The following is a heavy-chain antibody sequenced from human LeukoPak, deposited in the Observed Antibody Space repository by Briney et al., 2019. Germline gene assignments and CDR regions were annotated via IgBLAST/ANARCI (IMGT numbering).Heavy chain of an antibody. Sequence: SVKVSCKASGGTFSSYAISWVRQAPGQGLEWMGGIIPIFGTANYAQKFQGRVTITADESTSTVYMELSSLRSEDTAVYYCARGEASIKSFDYWGQGTLVTVSS. CDR2: IIPIFGTA. CDR3: ARGEASIKSFDY. CDR1: GGTFSSYA. D-gene: IGHD2-21*01. J-gene: IGHJ4*02. V-gene: IGHV1-69*13.